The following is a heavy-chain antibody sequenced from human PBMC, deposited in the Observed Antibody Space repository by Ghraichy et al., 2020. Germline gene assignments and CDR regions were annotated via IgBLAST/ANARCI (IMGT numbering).Heavy chain of an antibody. J-gene: IGHJ6*02. Sequence: SVKVSCKASGGTFSSYAISWVRQAPGQGLEWMGRIIPILGMANYAQKFQGRVTITADKSTSTAYMELSSLRSEDTAVYYCTIVVVTAISARGFDYYGMDVWGQGTTVTVSS. CDR1: GGTFSSYA. V-gene: IGHV1-69*04. CDR2: IIPILGMA. CDR3: TIVVVTAISARGFDYYGMDV. D-gene: IGHD2-21*02.